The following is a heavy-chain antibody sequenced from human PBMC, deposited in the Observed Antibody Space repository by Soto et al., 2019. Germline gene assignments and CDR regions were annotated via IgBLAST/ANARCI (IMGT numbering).Heavy chain of an antibody. D-gene: IGHD3-22*01. CDR3: ARDLRYYYDSSGYRDAFDI. CDR2: ISIRSSTI. CDR1: GFPFRRSS. V-gene: IGHV3-48*01. J-gene: IGHJ3*02. Sequence: GGSLEISCVTFGFPFRRSSLNKVRPAPGKGLESVSYISIRSSTIYYADSVKGRFTISRDNAKNSLYLQMNSLRAEDTAVYYCARDLRYYYDSSGYRDAFDIWGQGTMVTVS.